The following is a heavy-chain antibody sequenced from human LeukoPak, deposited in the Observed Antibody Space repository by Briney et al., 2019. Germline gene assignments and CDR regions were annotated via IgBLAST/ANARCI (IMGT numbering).Heavy chain of an antibody. V-gene: IGHV3-23*01. J-gene: IGHJ4*02. CDR1: GFTFSSYA. CDR3: VKEGRIAAGTGDYFDY. D-gene: IGHD6-13*01. CDR2: ISANGDTT. Sequence: GGSLRLSCAASGFTFSSYAMSWVRQAPGKGLEEVSSISANGDTTKYADSVKGRFTISRDNSKNTVFLQMNSLRADDTAVYYCVKEGRIAAGTGDYFDYWGQGTLVTVSS.